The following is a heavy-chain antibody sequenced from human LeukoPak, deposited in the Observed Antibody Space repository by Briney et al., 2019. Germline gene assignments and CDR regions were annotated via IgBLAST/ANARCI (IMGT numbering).Heavy chain of an antibody. CDR3: ARAGRIAAAWHV. J-gene: IGHJ3*01. Sequence: GGSLRLSCAASGFTFSSYGMHWVRQAPGKGLEWVAVIWYDGSNKYYAASVKGRFTISRDNSKNTLYLQMNSLRAEDTAVYYCARAGRIAAAWHVWGQGTMVTVSS. D-gene: IGHD6-13*01. CDR2: IWYDGSNK. V-gene: IGHV3-33*01. CDR1: GFTFSSYG.